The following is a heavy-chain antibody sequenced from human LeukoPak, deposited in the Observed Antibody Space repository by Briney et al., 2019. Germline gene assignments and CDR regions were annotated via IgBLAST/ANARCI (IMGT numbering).Heavy chain of an antibody. CDR1: GYTLTELS. V-gene: IGHV1-24*01. Sequence: ASVKVSCKVSGYTLTELSMHWVRQAPGKGLEWMGGFDPEDGETIYAQKFQGRVTMTEDTSTDTAYMELSSLRSEDTAVYYWATPNSSGYYYAGRGWYFDLWGRGTLVTVSS. CDR3: ATPNSSGYYYAGRGWYFDL. J-gene: IGHJ2*01. CDR2: FDPEDGET. D-gene: IGHD3-22*01.